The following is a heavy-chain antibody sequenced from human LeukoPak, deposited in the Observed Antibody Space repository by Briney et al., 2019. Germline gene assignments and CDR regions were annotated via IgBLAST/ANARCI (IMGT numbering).Heavy chain of an antibody. CDR3: AIGRPPGRAFDI. CDR1: GGSITSDDYF. CDR2: IYYSGRT. J-gene: IGHJ3*02. V-gene: IGHV4-30-4*08. Sequence: PSETLSLTCTVSGGSITSDDYFWSWIRQPPGKGLEWIGHIYYSGRTDYNPSLKSRFTISVDTSKNQFSLKLSSVTAADTAVYYCAIGRPPGRAFDIWGQGTMVTVSS.